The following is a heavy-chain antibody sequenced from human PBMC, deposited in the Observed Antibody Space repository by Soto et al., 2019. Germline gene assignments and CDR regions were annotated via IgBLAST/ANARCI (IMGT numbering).Heavy chain of an antibody. V-gene: IGHV4-59*01. Sequence: PSETLSLTCTVSGGSISSYYWSWIRQPAGKGLEWIGYIYYSGSTNYNPSLKSRVTISVDTSKNQFSLKLSSVTAADTAVYYCERASIFGVVGNAFDIWGQGTMVTVSS. CDR3: ERASIFGVVGNAFDI. J-gene: IGHJ3*02. D-gene: IGHD3-3*01. CDR1: GGSISSYY. CDR2: IYYSGST.